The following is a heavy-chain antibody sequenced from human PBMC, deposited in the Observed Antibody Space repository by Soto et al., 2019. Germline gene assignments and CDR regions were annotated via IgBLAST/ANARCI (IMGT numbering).Heavy chain of an antibody. D-gene: IGHD3-10*01. Sequence: QVQLQESGPGLVKPSQTLSLTCTVSGGSISSGGYYWSWSRQHPGKGLEWIGYIYYSGSTYYNPSLTSRVTISVETSKNQFFLKLSSVTAADTAVYCCPRSVTPWGQGTLVTVSS. CDR1: GGSISSGGYY. V-gene: IGHV4-31*03. CDR3: PRSVTP. J-gene: IGHJ5*02. CDR2: IYYSGST.